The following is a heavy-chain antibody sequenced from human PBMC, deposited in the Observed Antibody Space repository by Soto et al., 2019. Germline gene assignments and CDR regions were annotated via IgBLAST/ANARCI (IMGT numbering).Heavy chain of an antibody. J-gene: IGHJ5*02. CDR1: GYTFTSYD. D-gene: IGHD2-15*01. V-gene: IGHV1-8*01. CDR2: MNPNSGNT. CDR3: ARDASIAVGGNWFDP. Sequence: ASVKVSCKASGYTFTSYDINWVRQATGQGLEWMGWMNPNSGNTGFAQKFQGRVTLTRNTSISTAYMELSSLRSEDAAVYYCARDASIAVGGNWFDPWGQGTLVTVSS.